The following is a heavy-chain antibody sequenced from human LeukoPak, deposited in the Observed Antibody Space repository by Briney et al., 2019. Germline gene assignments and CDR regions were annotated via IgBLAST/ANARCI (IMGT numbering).Heavy chain of an antibody. Sequence: GGSLRLSCAASGFTFSSCGMHWVRQAPGKGLEWVAVISYDGSNKYYADSVKGRFTTSRDNSKNTLFLEMNSLRAEDTAVYYCAKALTSGWYLDAFNIWGQGTMVTVSS. D-gene: IGHD6-19*01. CDR3: AKALTSGWYLDAFNI. J-gene: IGHJ3*02. CDR2: ISYDGSNK. CDR1: GFTFSSCG. V-gene: IGHV3-30*18.